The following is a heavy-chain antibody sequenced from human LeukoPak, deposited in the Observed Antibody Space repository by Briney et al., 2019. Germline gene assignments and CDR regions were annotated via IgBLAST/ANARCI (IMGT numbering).Heavy chain of an antibody. V-gene: IGHV4-59*08. Sequence: SETLSLTCTVSGGSLSSYYWSWIRQPPGKGLEWIGYIYYSGSTNYNPSLMSRVTISVDTSKNQFSLNLSSVTAADTAVYYCARHARGTGYFDYWGQGTPVTVSS. D-gene: IGHD3/OR15-3a*01. CDR2: IYYSGST. CDR3: ARHARGTGYFDY. J-gene: IGHJ4*02. CDR1: GGSLSSYY.